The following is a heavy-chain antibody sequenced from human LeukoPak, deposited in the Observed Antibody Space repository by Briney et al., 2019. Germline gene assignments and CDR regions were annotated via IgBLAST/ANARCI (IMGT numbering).Heavy chain of an antibody. CDR1: GYTFTSYY. CDR2: INPSGGST. V-gene: IGHV1-46*01. Sequence: ASVKVSCKASGYTFTSYYMHWVRQAPGQGLEWMGIINPSGGSTSYAQKFQGRVTMTRDMSTSTVYMELSSLRSEDTAVYYCGRPRFPYYRLSGPDYYYMDVWGKGTTVTVSS. D-gene: IGHD2-21*01. CDR3: GRPRFPYYRLSGPDYYYMDV. J-gene: IGHJ6*03.